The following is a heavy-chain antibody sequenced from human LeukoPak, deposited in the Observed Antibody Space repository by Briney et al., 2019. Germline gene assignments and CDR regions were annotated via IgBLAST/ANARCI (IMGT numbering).Heavy chain of an antibody. CDR3: ARRTSVLLGSGSSFGY. CDR2: IYPGDSDT. D-gene: IGHD3-10*02. V-gene: IGHV5-51*01. CDR1: GYSFTSYW. Sequence: GESLKISCKGSGYSFTSYWIGWVRQMPGKGLEWMGIIYPGDSDTRYSPSFQGQVTISADKSISTAYLQWSSLKASDTAMYYCARRTSVLLGSGSSFGYWGQGTLVTVSS. J-gene: IGHJ4*02.